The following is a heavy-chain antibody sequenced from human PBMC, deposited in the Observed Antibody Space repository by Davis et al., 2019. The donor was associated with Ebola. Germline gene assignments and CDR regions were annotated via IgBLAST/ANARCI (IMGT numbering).Heavy chain of an antibody. CDR3: ARRAGLQYYYGMDV. J-gene: IGHJ6*04. CDR1: GGSISSLGYY. D-gene: IGHD5-18*01. V-gene: IGHV4-31*03. CDR2: IFYSGST. Sequence: MPSETLSLTCTVSGGSISSLGYYWSWIRQHPGKGLEWIGYIFYSGSTYYNPSLKSRVTISVDTSKNQFSLSLRSVTAADTAVYFCARRAGLQYYYGMDVWGKGTTVTVSS.